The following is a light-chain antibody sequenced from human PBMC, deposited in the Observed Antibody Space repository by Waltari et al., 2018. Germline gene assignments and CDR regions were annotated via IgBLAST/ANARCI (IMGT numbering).Light chain of an antibody. CDR2: GAS. J-gene: IGKJ4*01. V-gene: IGKV3-15*01. CDR3: QQYNYRPLT. CDR1: QSVSSY. Sequence: EIVMTQSPVTLSVSPGERATLSCRASQSVSSYLAWYQQKRGQAPRLLIYGASTRATGIPARFSGSGSGTEFTLTISSLQSEDFAVYFCQQYNYRPLTFGGGTKVEIK.